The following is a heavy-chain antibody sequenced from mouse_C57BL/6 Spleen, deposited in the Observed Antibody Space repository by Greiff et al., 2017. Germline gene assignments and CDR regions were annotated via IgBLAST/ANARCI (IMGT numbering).Heavy chain of an antibody. CDR2: LYPRDGSP. V-gene: IGHV1-85*01. D-gene: IGHD1-1*01. Sequence: QVQLQQSGPELVKPGDSVKLSCKASGYTFTSYDINWVKQRPGQGLEWIGWLYPRDGSPKYNEKLKGKATLTVDTSSSTAYMGLHRLTSEDAAFYFCARWDYYGSSASYYAMDYWGQGTSVTVSS. CDR3: ARWDYYGSSASYYAMDY. CDR1: GYTFTSYD. J-gene: IGHJ4*01.